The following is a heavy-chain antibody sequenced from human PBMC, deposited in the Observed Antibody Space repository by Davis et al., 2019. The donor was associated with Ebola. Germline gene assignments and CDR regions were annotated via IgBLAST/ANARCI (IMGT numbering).Heavy chain of an antibody. V-gene: IGHV4-59*01. CDR2: IYYSGST. J-gene: IGHJ5*02. D-gene: IGHD3-10*01. Sequence: MPGGSLRLSCTVSGGSISSYYWSWIRQPPGKGLEWIGYIYYSGSTNYNPSLKSRVTISVDTSKNQFSLKLSSVTAADTAVYYCARNHITMVRGVGNWFDPWGQGTLVTVSS. CDR1: GGSISSYY. CDR3: ARNHITMVRGVGNWFDP.